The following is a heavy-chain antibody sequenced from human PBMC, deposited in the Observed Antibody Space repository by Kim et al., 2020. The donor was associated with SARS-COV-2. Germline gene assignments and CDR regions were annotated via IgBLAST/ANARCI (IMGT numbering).Heavy chain of an antibody. CDR3: ARRVAVAGDFDY. D-gene: IGHD6-19*01. Sequence: NSNPSLKRRVTISVDKTKKQFSLKLSSMTAADTAVYYCARRVAVAGDFDYWGQGTLVTVSS. J-gene: IGHJ4*02. V-gene: IGHV4-4*02.